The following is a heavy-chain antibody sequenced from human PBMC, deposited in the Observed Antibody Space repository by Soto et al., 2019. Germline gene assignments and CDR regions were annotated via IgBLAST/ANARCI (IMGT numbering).Heavy chain of an antibody. CDR1: GGSISSSNW. J-gene: IGHJ4*02. CDR2: IYHSGTT. Sequence: KPSETLSLTCAVSGGSISSSNWCSWVRQPPGKGLEWIGEIYHSGTTNYNSSLKSRLTMSVDTSKNQFSLKLSSVTAVDTAVYYCATKDNGKYYFDFWGQGTLVTVSS. D-gene: IGHD1-26*01. CDR3: ATKDNGKYYFDF. V-gene: IGHV4-4*02.